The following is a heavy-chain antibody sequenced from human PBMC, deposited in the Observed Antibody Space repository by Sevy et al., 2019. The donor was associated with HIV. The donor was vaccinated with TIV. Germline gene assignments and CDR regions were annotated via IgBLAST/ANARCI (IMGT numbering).Heavy chain of an antibody. Sequence: GGSLRLSCAASGFTFSSYSMNWVRQAPGKGLEWVSYISSSSSTIYYAYSVKGRFTISRDNAKNSLYLQMNSLRAEDTAVYYCASLVTPNVDYWGQGTLVTVSS. CDR3: ASLVTPNVDY. CDR1: GFTFSSYS. V-gene: IGHV3-48*01. CDR2: ISSSSSTI. J-gene: IGHJ4*02. D-gene: IGHD4-4*01.